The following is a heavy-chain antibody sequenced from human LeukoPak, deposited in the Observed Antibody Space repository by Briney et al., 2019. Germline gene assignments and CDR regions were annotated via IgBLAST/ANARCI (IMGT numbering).Heavy chain of an antibody. CDR1: GGSISSGDYY. D-gene: IGHD6-19*01. J-gene: IGHJ4*02. V-gene: IGHV4-61*08. Sequence: SETLSLTCTVSGGSISSGDYYWSWIRQPPGKGLEWIGEIYGSGNTNYNPSLKSRVTISVDTSKNQFSLRLSSVTAADTAVYYCARVRAGSGWNFDYWGQGTLVTVSS. CDR3: ARVRAGSGWNFDY. CDR2: IYGSGNT.